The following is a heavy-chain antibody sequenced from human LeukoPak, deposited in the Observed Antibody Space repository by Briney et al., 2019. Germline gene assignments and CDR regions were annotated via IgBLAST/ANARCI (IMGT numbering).Heavy chain of an antibody. D-gene: IGHD3-22*01. CDR2: IYSGGST. CDR3: AREVGDYYYDSSGPFDI. Sequence: GGSLRLSCKASGFNVESNYMTWVRQAPGKGLEWISVIYSGGSTYYADSVRGRFTISRDDSKNTLYLQMNSLRAEDTAVYYCAREVGDYYYDSSGPFDIWGQGTMVTVSS. V-gene: IGHV3-53*01. CDR1: GFNVESNY. J-gene: IGHJ3*02.